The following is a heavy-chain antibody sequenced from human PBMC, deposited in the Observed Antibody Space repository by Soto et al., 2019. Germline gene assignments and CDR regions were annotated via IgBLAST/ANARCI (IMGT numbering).Heavy chain of an antibody. CDR1: GYTFSNYD. CDR2: MNPNSANT. D-gene: IGHD1-1*01. Sequence: QVQLVQSGAEVRKPGASVKVSCKASGYTFSNYDIAWVRQAAGQGLEWMGWMNPNSANTGYTQKFPGRDAMTSDSSISTDYMELSSLTSEDTAVYLCARAKRNDLHADPWGQGTLVTVST. CDR3: ARAKRNDLHADP. J-gene: IGHJ5*02. V-gene: IGHV1-8*01.